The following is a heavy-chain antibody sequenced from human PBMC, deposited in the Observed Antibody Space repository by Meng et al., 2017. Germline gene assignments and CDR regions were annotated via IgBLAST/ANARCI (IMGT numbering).Heavy chain of an antibody. J-gene: IGHJ1*01. CDR2: ISYDGSNK. V-gene: IGHV3-30*04. Sequence: GGSLRLSCAASGFTFSSYAMHWVRQAPAKGLEGVAVISYDGSNKYYADSVKGRFTISRDNSKNTLYLQMNSLRAEDTAVYYCARTIGGYDSSGYYPTANFQHWGQGTLVTVSS. CDR3: ARTIGGYDSSGYYPTANFQH. CDR1: GFTFSSYA. D-gene: IGHD3-22*01.